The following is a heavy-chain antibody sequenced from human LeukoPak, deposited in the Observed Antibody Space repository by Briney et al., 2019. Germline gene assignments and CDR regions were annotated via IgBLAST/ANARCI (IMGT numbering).Heavy chain of an antibody. CDR1: GFTFNDHY. J-gene: IGHJ5*02. V-gene: IGHV3-30*02. CDR2: IRYDGTIK. CDR3: ARGADGVSSNSRGWFDP. Sequence: GGSLRLSCATSGFTFNDHYLGWVRQAPGKGLEWVSFIRYDGTIKYYADSVKGRFTISRDNARNSLYLQMNTLRAEDTAVYSCARGADGVSSNSRGWFDPWGQGTLVTVSS. D-gene: IGHD2-15*01.